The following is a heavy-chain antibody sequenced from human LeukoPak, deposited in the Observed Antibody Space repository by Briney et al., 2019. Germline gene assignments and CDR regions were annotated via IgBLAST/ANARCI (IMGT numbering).Heavy chain of an antibody. Sequence: SETLSLTCTVSGYSISSGYYWGCLRQPPGKGLEWIGEINHSGSTNYNPYLKSRVTISVDTSKNQFSLKVSSVTAADTAVYYCARRGVARLYWGQGTLVTVSS. D-gene: IGHD3-10*01. CDR3: ARRGVARLY. CDR1: GYSISSGYY. CDR2: INHSGST. V-gene: IGHV4-38-2*02. J-gene: IGHJ4*02.